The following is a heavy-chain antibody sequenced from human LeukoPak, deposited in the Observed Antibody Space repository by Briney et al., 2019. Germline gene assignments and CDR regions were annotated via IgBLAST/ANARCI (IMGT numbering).Heavy chain of an antibody. CDR1: GFTFSSYS. J-gene: IGHJ4*02. V-gene: IGHV3-21*01. CDR2: ITTSSSYI. D-gene: IGHD6-13*01. CDR3: AKARLEYSSSWYYFDS. Sequence: PGGSLRLSCAASGFTFSSYSMNWVRQAPGKGLEWVSSITTSSSYIYYADSVKGRFTISRDNSKNTLYLQMNSLRAEDTAVYYCAKARLEYSSSWYYFDSWGQGTLVTVSS.